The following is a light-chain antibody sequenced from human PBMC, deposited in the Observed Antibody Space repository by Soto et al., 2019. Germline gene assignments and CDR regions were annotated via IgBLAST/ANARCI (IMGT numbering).Light chain of an antibody. CDR2: AAS. V-gene: IGKV1-39*01. CDR3: QQSYNTSLT. J-gene: IGKJ4*01. CDR1: QDITNY. Sequence: DIQMTQSPSSLSASVGDRVTVTCQASQDITNYLSWYQQRLGKAPKLLIFAASNLQGGVSSRFSGSGSGTDFTLTIDSLQPEDFATYFCQQSYNTSLTFGGGTKVEI.